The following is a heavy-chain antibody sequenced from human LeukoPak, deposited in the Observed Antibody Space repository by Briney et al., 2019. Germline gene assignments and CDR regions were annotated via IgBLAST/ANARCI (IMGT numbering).Heavy chain of an antibody. J-gene: IGHJ6*04. CDR1: GFTFSSYG. Sequence: GSLRLSCAASGFTFSSYGMHWVRQAPGKGLEWVAVISYDGSNKYYADSVKGRFTTSRDNSKNTLYLQMNSLRAEDTAVYYCAKDLLQTESYYGMDVWGKGTTVTVSS. D-gene: IGHD2-15*01. V-gene: IGHV3-30*18. CDR2: ISYDGSNK. CDR3: AKDLLQTESYYGMDV.